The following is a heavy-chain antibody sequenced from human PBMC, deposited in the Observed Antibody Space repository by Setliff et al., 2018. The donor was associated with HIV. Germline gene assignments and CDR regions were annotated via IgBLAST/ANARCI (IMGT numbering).Heavy chain of an antibody. Sequence: PSETLSLTCAVSGYSISSGYYWSWIRQPAGKGLEWIGRFYTSGSTDYNPSIKSRVTMSVDMSKNQLSLKVTSVTAADTAVYYCGRFQAWQLVRGYYYYLDVWGRGATVTVSS. J-gene: IGHJ6*03. CDR2: FYTSGST. CDR3: GRFQAWQLVRGYYYYLDV. V-gene: IGHV4-4*07. CDR1: GYSISSGYY. D-gene: IGHD6-6*01.